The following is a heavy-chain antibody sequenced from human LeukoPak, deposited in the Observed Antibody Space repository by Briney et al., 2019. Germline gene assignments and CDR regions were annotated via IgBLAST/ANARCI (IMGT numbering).Heavy chain of an antibody. CDR1: GYTFTRYD. J-gene: IGHJ4*02. D-gene: IGHD3-22*01. CDR2: MNPNSRNT. Sequence: ASVKVSCKASGYTFTRYDINWVRQATGQGPEWMGWMNPNSRNTGYAQKFQGRVTITMDTPTSTAYMELSSLRFEDTAVYYCARAHPDSTSYYSTGFDYWGQGTLVTVSS. V-gene: IGHV1-8*01. CDR3: ARAHPDSTSYYSTGFDY.